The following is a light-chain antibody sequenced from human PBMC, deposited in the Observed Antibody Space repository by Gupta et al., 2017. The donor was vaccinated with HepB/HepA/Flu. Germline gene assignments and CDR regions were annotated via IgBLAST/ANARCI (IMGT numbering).Light chain of an antibody. Sequence: AIQMTQSPSSLSASVGDRVTITCRASQSIKNDLGWYQQKPGKAPKPLIYAASTLHSGVPSRFSGSGSGTDFTLIISGLQPEDFATYFCLQDYTYPYTFGQGTKV. CDR3: LQDYTYPYT. V-gene: IGKV1-6*01. J-gene: IGKJ2*01. CDR2: AAS. CDR1: QSIKND.